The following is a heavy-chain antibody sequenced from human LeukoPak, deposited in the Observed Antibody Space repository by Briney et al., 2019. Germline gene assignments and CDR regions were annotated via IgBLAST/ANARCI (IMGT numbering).Heavy chain of an antibody. CDR3: ARVLRGSGYYYYYYMDV. CDR1: GFTFSSYS. J-gene: IGHJ6*03. D-gene: IGHD3-10*01. Sequence: GGSLRLSCAASGFTFSSYSMNWVRQAPGKGLEWVANIKQDGSEKYYVDSVKGRFTISRDNAKNSLYLQMNSLRAEDTAVYYCARVLRGSGYYYYYYMDVWGKGTTVTVSS. V-gene: IGHV3-7*01. CDR2: IKQDGSEK.